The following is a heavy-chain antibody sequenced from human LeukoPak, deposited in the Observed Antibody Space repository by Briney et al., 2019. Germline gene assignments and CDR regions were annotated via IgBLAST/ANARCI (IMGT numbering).Heavy chain of an antibody. J-gene: IGHJ5*02. V-gene: IGHV3-21*01. Sequence: GGSLRLSCGVSGFTFNAFTVNWARQAPGGGREWLSSITGSGYYIYYADSVKGRLPISRDNDQNSVYLQMHRLRDEDTAVYYCTRSVLPAAAWFHPWPQGTLLPLPT. CDR1: GFTFNAFT. CDR3: TRSVLPAAAWFHP. D-gene: IGHD6-13*01. CDR2: ITGSGYYI.